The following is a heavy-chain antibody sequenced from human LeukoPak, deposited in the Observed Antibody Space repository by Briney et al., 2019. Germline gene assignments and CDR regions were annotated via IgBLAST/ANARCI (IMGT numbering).Heavy chain of an antibody. CDR2: TYYRSKWYN. D-gene: IGHD6-19*01. Sequence: QTLSVTCAISGDSVSSNSAAWNWIRQSPSRGLEWLGRTYYRSKWYNDYAVSVKSRITINPDTSKNQFSLQLNSVTPEDTAVYYCARAHSSGWHWGFDYWGQGTLVTVSS. J-gene: IGHJ4*02. CDR1: GDSVSSNSAA. V-gene: IGHV6-1*01. CDR3: ARAHSSGWHWGFDY.